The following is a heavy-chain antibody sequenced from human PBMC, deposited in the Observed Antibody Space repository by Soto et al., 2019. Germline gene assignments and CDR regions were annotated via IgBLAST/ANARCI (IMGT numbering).Heavy chain of an antibody. D-gene: IGHD6-19*01. CDR3: ARAVLQTSAVAGTKARWFDP. V-gene: IGHV6-1*01. Sequence: SQTLSLTCAISGDSVSSNSAAWSWIRQSPSRGLEWLGRTYYRSKWYNDYAVSVKSRITINPDTSKNQFSLQLNSVTPEDTAVYYCARAVLQTSAVAGTKARWFDPWGQGTLVTVS. CDR2: TYYRSKWYN. J-gene: IGHJ5*02. CDR1: GDSVSSNSAA.